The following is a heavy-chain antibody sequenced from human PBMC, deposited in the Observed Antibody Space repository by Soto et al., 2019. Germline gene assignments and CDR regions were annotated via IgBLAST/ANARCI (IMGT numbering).Heavy chain of an antibody. Sequence: SETLSLTCAVYGGSFSGYYWSWIRQPPGKGLEWIGEINHSGSTNYNPSLKSRVTISVDTSKNQFSLKLSSVTAADTAVYYCASGYDQLPLDYWGQGTLVTVSS. J-gene: IGHJ4*02. CDR2: INHSGST. CDR3: ASGYDQLPLDY. V-gene: IGHV4-34*01. D-gene: IGHD2-2*01. CDR1: GGSFSGYY.